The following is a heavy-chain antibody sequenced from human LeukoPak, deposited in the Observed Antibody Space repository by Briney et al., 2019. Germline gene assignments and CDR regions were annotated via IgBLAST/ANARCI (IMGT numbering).Heavy chain of an antibody. CDR1: GFTFSRYW. D-gene: IGHD6-19*01. V-gene: IGHV3-74*01. CDR2: INSDGSST. J-gene: IGHJ4*02. CDR3: TDRAVAGSSTPFFDY. Sequence: GGSLRLSCAVSGFTFSRYWMHWVRQAPGKGLVWVSHINSDGSSTSYADSVKGRFTISRDNAKNTLYLQMNSLRAEDTALYYCTDRAVAGSSTPFFDYWGQGTLVTVSS.